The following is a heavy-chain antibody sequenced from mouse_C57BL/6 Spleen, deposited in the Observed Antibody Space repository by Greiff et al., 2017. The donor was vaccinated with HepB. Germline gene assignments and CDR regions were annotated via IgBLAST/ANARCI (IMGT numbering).Heavy chain of an antibody. V-gene: IGHV1-80*01. CDR2: IYPGDGDT. D-gene: IGHD1-1*01. J-gene: IGHJ2*01. Sequence: VHLVESGAELVKPGASVKISCKASGYAFSSYWMNWVKQRPGKGLEWIGQIYPGDGDTNYNGKFKGKATLTADKSSSTAYMQLSSLTSEDSAVYFCAKSPYYYGSPFDYWGQGTTLTVSS. CDR3: AKSPYYYGSPFDY. CDR1: GYAFSSYW.